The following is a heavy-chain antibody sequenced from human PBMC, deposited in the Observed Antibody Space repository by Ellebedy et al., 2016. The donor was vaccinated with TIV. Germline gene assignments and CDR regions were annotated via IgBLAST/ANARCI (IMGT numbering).Heavy chain of an antibody. J-gene: IGHJ4*02. V-gene: IGHV1-46*01. D-gene: IGHD2-2*01. Sequence: ASVKVSCXASGYTFTSYYMHWVRQAPGQGLEWTGIINPSGGSTTYAQKFQGRVTMTRDTSTSTVYMELSSLRSEDTAVYYCARVICNRYCSTTSPEDYSDYWGQGTLVTVSS. CDR3: ARVICNRYCSTTSPEDYSDY. CDR1: GYTFTSYY. CDR2: INPSGGST.